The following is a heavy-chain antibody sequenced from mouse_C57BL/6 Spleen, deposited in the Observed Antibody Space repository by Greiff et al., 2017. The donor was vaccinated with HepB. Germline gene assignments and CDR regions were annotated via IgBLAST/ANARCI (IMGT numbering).Heavy chain of an antibody. CDR1: GFTFSDYG. D-gene: IGHD1-1*01. V-gene: IGHV5-15*01. J-gene: IGHJ1*03. CDR2: ISNLAYSI. CDR3: ARITTVVDWYFDV. Sequence: DVKLVESGGGLVQPGGSLKLSCAASGFTFSDYGMAWVRQAPRKGPEWVAFISNLAYSIYYADTVTGRFTISRENAKNTLYLEMSSLRSEDTAMYYCARITTVVDWYFDVWGTGTTVTVSS.